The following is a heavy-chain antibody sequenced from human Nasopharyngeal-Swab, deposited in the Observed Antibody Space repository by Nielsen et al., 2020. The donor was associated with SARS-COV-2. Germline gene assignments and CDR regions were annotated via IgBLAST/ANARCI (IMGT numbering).Heavy chain of an antibody. V-gene: IGHV1-18*01. CDR3: VRGEYYYDSSGYYPGGDI. J-gene: IGHJ3*02. CDR1: GYTFSTYA. D-gene: IGHD3-22*01. Sequence: ASVKVSCKASGYTFSTYAMTWVRQAPGQGLVWMGWTSAYNGNTNYARKFQGRVTMTTDTSTSTAYMELRSLRSDDTAVYYCVRGEYYYDSSGYYPGGDIWGQGTKVTVSS. CDR2: TSAYNGNT.